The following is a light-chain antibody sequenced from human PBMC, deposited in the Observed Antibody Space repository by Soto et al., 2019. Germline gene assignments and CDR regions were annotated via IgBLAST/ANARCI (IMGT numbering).Light chain of an antibody. CDR1: QXVSXSY. CDR2: GAS. CDR3: QQYGSSPLT. V-gene: IGKV3-20*01. J-gene: IGKJ4*01. Sequence: EIVXTQSPGTXXLSPGERATXXXXASQXVSXSYLAWYQQKPGQAPRLLIYGASSRATGIPDRFSGSGSGTDFTLTISRLEPEDFAVYYCQQYGSSPLTFGGGTKVEIK.